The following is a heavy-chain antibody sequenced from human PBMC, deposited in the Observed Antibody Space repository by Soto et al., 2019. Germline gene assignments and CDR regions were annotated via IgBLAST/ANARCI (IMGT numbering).Heavy chain of an antibody. J-gene: IGHJ4*02. CDR3: ARQRKTAVTQAYFDH. Sequence: SETLSLTCIVSGESISSSSYYWGWIRQPPGKGLEWIGSIYYSGRTYYNPSFKSRVTISIDTSKNQFSLKLSSVTATDTAVYYCARQRKTAVTQAYFDHWGQGALVPVSS. CDR1: GESISSSSYY. D-gene: IGHD4-17*01. V-gene: IGHV4-39*01. CDR2: IYYSGRT.